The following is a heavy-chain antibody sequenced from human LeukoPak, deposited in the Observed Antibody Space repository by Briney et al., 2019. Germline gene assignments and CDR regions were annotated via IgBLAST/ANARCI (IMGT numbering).Heavy chain of an antibody. V-gene: IGHV3-23*01. CDR1: GFTFSRYA. CDR3: AKRQGGYYDSSGYYSR. D-gene: IGHD3-22*01. J-gene: IGHJ4*02. Sequence: GGSLRHSCAASGFTFSRYAMTWVRQAPGKGREWVSALTGSGGGTYYADSVKGRFTISRDNSKNTLYLQMNSLRAEDTAVYYCAKRQGGYYDSSGYYSRWGQGTLVTVS. CDR2: LTGSGGGT.